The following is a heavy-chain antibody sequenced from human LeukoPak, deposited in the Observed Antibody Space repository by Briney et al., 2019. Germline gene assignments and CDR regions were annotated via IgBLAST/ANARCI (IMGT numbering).Heavy chain of an antibody. Sequence: PLETLSLTSDVSSGSKCSYYHGWVRHPPGKGLEWIGYIYYRGSTNYNPSLTSRVTISVDTSKNQFSLKLSSLTAADTAVYLSGGNIHSSGWASYRHFELSGR. D-gene: IGHD6-19*01. CDR1: SGSKCSYY. CDR2: IYYRGST. J-gene: IGHJ2*01. CDR3: GGNIHSSGWASYRHFEL. V-gene: IGHV4-59*01.